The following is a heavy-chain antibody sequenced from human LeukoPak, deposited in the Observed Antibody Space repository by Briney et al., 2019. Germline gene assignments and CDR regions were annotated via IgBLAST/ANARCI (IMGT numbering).Heavy chain of an antibody. J-gene: IGHJ4*02. CDR3: ARAGFYYDSSGPKVFDY. D-gene: IGHD3-22*01. Sequence: GESLKISCKGSGYSFTSHWIGWVRQMPGKGLEWMGIIYPGDSDTRYSPSFQGQVTISADKSISTAYLQWSSLKASDTAMYYRARAGFYYDSSGPKVFDYWGQGTLVTVSS. CDR2: IYPGDSDT. V-gene: IGHV5-51*01. CDR1: GYSFTSHW.